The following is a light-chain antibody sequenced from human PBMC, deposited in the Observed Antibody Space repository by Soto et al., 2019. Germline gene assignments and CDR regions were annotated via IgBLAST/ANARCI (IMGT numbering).Light chain of an antibody. Sequence: QSALTQPPSVSGAPGQRVTISCTGSNSNIGAGYDVHWYQQLPGTAPKLLIYANSNRPSGVPDRFSGSKSGTSASLAITGLQAEDEADYYCQCYDRSRSARVFGGGTKLTVL. V-gene: IGLV1-40*01. CDR2: ANS. J-gene: IGLJ3*02. CDR3: QCYDRSRSARV. CDR1: NSNIGAGYD.